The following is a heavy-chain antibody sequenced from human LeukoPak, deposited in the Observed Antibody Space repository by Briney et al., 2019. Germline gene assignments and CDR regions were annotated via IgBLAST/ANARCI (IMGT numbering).Heavy chain of an antibody. V-gene: IGHV1-69*05. J-gene: IGHJ5*02. CDR3: AKEGDILTGYSP. Sequence: SVKVSCKAGGGTFSSYAISWVRPAPGQGIEWMGRIILIFDTANCTQKFQTRVTITTDESTSTAYREQSSLRSEDTAVYYCAKEGDILTGYSPWGQGTLVTVSS. CDR1: GGTFSSYA. D-gene: IGHD3-9*01. CDR2: IILIFDTA.